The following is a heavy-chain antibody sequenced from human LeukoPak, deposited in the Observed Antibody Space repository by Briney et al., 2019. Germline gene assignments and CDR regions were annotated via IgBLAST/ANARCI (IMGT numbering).Heavy chain of an antibody. CDR2: IKTKAEGGTI. CDR3: TTDLDY. CDR1: GFIFFDVW. Sequence: GGSLRLSCAGSGFIFFDVWMSWVRQAPGKGLEWVARIKTKAEGGTIDYAAPVKGRFIISRDDSEKRLDLQMSSLKSEDTGVYYCTTDLDYWGQGTLVTVSS. J-gene: IGHJ4*02. V-gene: IGHV3-15*01.